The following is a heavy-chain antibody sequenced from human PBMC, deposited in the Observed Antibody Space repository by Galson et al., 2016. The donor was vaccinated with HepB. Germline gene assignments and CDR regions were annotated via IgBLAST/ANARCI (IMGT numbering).Heavy chain of an antibody. CDR1: GYTFTDYY. J-gene: IGHJ3*02. CDR3: TRAYYSNINCFDAAFDI. CDR2: MNPNSGFT. V-gene: IGHV1-2*02. Sequence: SVKVSCKASGYTFTDYYMHWVRQAPGQGLEWMGWMNPNSGFTNFAQKFQGRVTMTRDTSISTAYMELSGLRFDDTAVYYCTRAYYSNINCFDAAFDIWGQGTRVSVSS. D-gene: IGHD2/OR15-2a*01.